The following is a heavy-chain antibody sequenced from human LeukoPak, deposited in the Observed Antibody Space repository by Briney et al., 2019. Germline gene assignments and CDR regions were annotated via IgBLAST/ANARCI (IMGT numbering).Heavy chain of an antibody. CDR1: GGSFSGYY. Sequence: PSETLSLTCAVYGGSFSGYYWSWIRQPPGKGLEWIGEINHSGSTNYNPSLKSRVTISVDTSKNQFSLKLSSVTAADTAVYYCARRVRYYDSSGYYHHDAFDIWGQGTMVTVSS. CDR2: INHSGST. V-gene: IGHV4-34*01. J-gene: IGHJ3*02. CDR3: ARRVRYYDSSGYYHHDAFDI. D-gene: IGHD3-22*01.